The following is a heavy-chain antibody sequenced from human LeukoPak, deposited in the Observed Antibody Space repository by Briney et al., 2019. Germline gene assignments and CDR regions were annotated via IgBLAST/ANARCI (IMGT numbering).Heavy chain of an antibody. D-gene: IGHD2-2*02. J-gene: IGHJ4*02. Sequence: SVKVSCKASGGTFSSYTISWVRQAPGQGLEWMGRIIPILGIANYAQKFQGRVTITADKSTSTAYMELSSLRSEDTAVYYCAECSSTGCYTGGGFDYWGQGTLVTVSS. V-gene: IGHV1-69*02. CDR2: IIPILGIA. CDR3: AECSSTGCYTGGGFDY. CDR1: GGTFSSYT.